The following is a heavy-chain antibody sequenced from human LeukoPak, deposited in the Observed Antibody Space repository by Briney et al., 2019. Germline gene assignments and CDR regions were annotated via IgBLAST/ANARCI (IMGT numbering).Heavy chain of an antibody. CDR1: GGSISSSY. CDR2: IYYSGST. D-gene: IGHD3-22*01. V-gene: IGHV4-59*01. J-gene: IGHJ5*02. Sequence: SETLSLTCTVSGGSISSSYWSWIRQPPGKGLEWIGYIYYSGSTNYNPSLKSRVTISVDTSKNQFSLKLSSVTAADTAVYYCARGLYYYDSSGTNWFDPWGQGTLVTVSS. CDR3: ARGLYYYDSSGTNWFDP.